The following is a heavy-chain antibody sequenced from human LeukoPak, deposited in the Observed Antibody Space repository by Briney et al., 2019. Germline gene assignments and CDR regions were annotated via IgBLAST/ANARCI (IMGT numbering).Heavy chain of an antibody. CDR1: GFTFSSYS. J-gene: IGHJ2*01. D-gene: IGHD3-22*01. CDR3: ARGVPVVVSDWYFDL. V-gene: IGHV3-48*04. Sequence: GGSLRLSCAASGFTFSSYSMNWVRQAPGKGLEWVSYISSSSSTMYYADSVKGRFTISRDNARNSLYLQIYSLRAEDTAVYHCARGVPVVVSDWYFDLWGRGTLVTVSS. CDR2: ISSSSSTM.